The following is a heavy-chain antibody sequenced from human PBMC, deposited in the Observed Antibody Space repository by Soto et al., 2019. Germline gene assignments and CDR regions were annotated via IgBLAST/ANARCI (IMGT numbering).Heavy chain of an antibody. V-gene: IGHV1-18*01. Sequence: ASVNVSCKSSGYTFTSYCISWVRQAPGQGLEWMGWISAYNGNTNYAQKLQGRVTMTTDTSTSTAYMELRSLRSDDTAVYYCAIKRTDYDSSGYFPIYWGQGTLVTVSS. J-gene: IGHJ4*02. CDR1: GYTFTSYC. CDR2: ISAYNGNT. CDR3: AIKRTDYDSSGYFPIY. D-gene: IGHD3-22*01.